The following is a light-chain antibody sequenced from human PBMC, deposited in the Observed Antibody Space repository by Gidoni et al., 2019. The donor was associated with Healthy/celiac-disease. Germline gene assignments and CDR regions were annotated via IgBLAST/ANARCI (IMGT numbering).Light chain of an antibody. CDR2: DDS. CDR3: QVWDSRSDHVV. J-gene: IGLJ2*01. Sequence: SYVLTQPTSVSGAPGQTARTPCGGNNIGSKSVHLYQQKPGPAPVLVVYDDSDRPSGIPERFSGSNSGNTATLTISRVEAGDDADYYCQVWDSRSDHVVFGGGTKLTVL. CDR1: NIGSKS. V-gene: IGLV3-21*02.